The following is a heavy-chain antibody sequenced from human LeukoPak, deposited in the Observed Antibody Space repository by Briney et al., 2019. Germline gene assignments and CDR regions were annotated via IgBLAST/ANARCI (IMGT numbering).Heavy chain of an antibody. Sequence: GGSLRLSCAASGFTVSSNYMSWVRQAPGKGLKWASVIYSGGSTYNADSVKGRFTISRDNSKNTLYLQMNSLRAEETAVYYCARERANWAYYFDYWGQGTLVTVSS. CDR2: IYSGGST. V-gene: IGHV3-53*01. CDR3: ARERANWAYYFDY. J-gene: IGHJ4*02. D-gene: IGHD7-27*01. CDR1: GFTVSSNY.